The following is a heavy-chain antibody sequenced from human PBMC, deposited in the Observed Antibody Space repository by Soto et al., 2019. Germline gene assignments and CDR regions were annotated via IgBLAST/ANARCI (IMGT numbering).Heavy chain of an antibody. CDR2: IFYTGST. CDR3: AYFSDLEWFDP. J-gene: IGHJ5*02. V-gene: IGHV4-59*01. Sequence: QVQLQESGPGLVRPSETLSLTCTVSGGSISRYFWSWIRQSPGKGLEWIGYIFYTGSTTYNPSLKSRVTISIDTSKNQFSLKLSSLTAADTAVYYCAYFSDLEWFDPWGQGTLVTVSS. D-gene: IGHD2-21*01. CDR1: GGSISRYF.